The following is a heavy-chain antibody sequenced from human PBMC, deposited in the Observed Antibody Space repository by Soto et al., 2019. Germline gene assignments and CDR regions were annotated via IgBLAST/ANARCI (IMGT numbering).Heavy chain of an antibody. Sequence: QVNLVESGGALVTPGGSLRLSCAASGFDFSDYYMTWIRQAPGKGLEWVSYIGTSVNTVFYADSVKGRFTISRDNAKKSLYLQMNGLRADDTAVYSCARQNDNCHDSTGYGYAIDYWGQGTLVTVSS. CDR3: ARQNDNCHDSTGYGYAIDY. CDR2: IGTSVNTV. CDR1: GFDFSDYY. J-gene: IGHJ4*02. D-gene: IGHD3-22*01. V-gene: IGHV3-11*01.